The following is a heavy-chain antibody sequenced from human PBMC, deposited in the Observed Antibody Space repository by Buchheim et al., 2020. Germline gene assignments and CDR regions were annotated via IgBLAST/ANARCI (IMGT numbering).Heavy chain of an antibody. CDR1: GGSVSSGSFY. Sequence: QVQLQESGPGLVRPSQTLSLTCNVPGGSVSSGSFYSTWIRQPAGKGLEWIGHMYSGSASYDPSLRGRVTISADSSKNQLSLKLTSVTAADTAVYYCATSGWGNDYWGQGTL. J-gene: IGHJ4*02. D-gene: IGHD2-8*02. V-gene: IGHV4-61*02. CDR3: ATSGWGNDY. CDR2: MYSGSA.